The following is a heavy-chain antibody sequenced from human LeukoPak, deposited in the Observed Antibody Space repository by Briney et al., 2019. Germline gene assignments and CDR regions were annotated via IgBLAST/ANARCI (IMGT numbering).Heavy chain of an antibody. CDR3: ARADCSSTSCYWGYYYGMDV. CDR1: GGTFSSYA. CDR2: IIPIFGTA. J-gene: IGHJ6*02. V-gene: IGHV1-69*13. Sequence: PVKVSCKASGGTFSSYAISWVRQAPGQGLEWMGGIIPIFGTANYAQKFQGRVTITADESTSTAYMELSSLRSEDTAVYYCARADCSSTSCYWGYYYGMDVWGQGTTVTVSS. D-gene: IGHD2-2*01.